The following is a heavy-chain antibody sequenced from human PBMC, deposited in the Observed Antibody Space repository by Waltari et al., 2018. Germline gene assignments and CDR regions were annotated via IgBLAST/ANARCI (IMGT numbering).Heavy chain of an antibody. CDR3: ASSRTYCGGDCYTSPLFDY. J-gene: IGHJ4*02. Sequence: QVQLVQSGYELKKPGASVKVSCKASGYTLTSYALNWVRQAPGQGLEWMGWINTNTGNPTYAQGFTGRFVFSLDTSVSTAYLQISSLKAEDTAVYYCASSRTYCGGDCYTSPLFDYWGQGTLVTVSS. CDR1: GYTLTSYA. D-gene: IGHD2-21*01. CDR2: INTNTGNP. V-gene: IGHV7-4-1*02.